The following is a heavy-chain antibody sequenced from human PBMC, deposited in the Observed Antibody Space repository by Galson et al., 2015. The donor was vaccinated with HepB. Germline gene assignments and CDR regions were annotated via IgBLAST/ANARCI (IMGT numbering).Heavy chain of an antibody. CDR2: ISGSGGST. V-gene: IGHV3-23*01. Sequence: SLRLSCAASGFTFSSYAMSWVRQAPGKGLEWVSAISGSGGSTYYADSVKGRFTISRDNSKNTLYLQMNSLRAEDTAVYYCATQGGYYYDSSGYHRWGQGTLVTVSS. J-gene: IGHJ4*02. D-gene: IGHD3-22*01. CDR1: GFTFSSYA. CDR3: ATQGGYYYDSSGYHR.